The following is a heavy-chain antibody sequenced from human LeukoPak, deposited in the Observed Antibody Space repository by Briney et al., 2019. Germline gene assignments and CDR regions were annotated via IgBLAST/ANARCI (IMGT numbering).Heavy chain of an antibody. CDR2: IWYDGSNK. J-gene: IGHJ6*02. V-gene: IGHV3-33*01. CDR1: GFTFSSYG. CDR3: ARDDRGFGDYDAYGMDV. D-gene: IGHD4-17*01. Sequence: GGSLRLSCAASGFTFSSYGMHWVRQAPGKGLEWVAVIWYDGSNKYYADSVKGRFTISRDNSKNTLYLQMNSLRAEDTAVYYCARDDRGFGDYDAYGMDVWGQGTTVTVSS.